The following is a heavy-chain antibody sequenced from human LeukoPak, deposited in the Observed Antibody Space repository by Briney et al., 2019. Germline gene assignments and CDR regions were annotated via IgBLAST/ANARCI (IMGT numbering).Heavy chain of an antibody. CDR1: GITFSDAW. CDR2: LKSKTDGGTS. D-gene: IGHD1-1*01. CDR3: IANLDH. J-gene: IGHJ4*02. Sequence: GGSLRLSCEASGITFSDAWMSWVRQAPGKGLEWVGLLKSKTDGGTSDYAAPVKGRFTVSRNDSENTLFLQMDSLNIDDTAVYYCIANLDHWGQGTLVTVSS. V-gene: IGHV3-15*01.